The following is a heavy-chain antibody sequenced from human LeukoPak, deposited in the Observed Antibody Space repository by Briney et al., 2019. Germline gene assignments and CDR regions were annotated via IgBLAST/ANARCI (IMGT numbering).Heavy chain of an antibody. CDR2: ISGSDDST. D-gene: IGHD5-18*01. CDR1: GFTFSSYA. CDR3: AKLGGYSYGYLIDY. J-gene: IGHJ4*02. V-gene: IGHV3-23*01. Sequence: GGSLRLSCAASGFTFSSYAMSWVRQAPGKGLEWVSAISGSDDSTYYADSVKGRFTISRDNSKNTLYLQMNSLRAEDTAVYYCAKLGGYSYGYLIDYWGQGTLVTVSS.